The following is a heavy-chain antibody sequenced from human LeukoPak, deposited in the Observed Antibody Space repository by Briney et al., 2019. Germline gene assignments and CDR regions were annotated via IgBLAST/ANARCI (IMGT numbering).Heavy chain of an antibody. CDR2: ISSSSSYI. V-gene: IGHV3-21*01. CDR3: ARENDFWSGYYTPDDAFDI. J-gene: IGHJ3*02. Sequence: PGGSLRLSCAASGFTFSSYSMNWVRQAPGKGLEWVSSISSSSSYIYYADSVKGRFTISRDNAKNSLYLQMNSLRAEDTAVYYCARENDFWSGYYTPDDAFDIWGKGTMVTVSS. D-gene: IGHD3-3*01. CDR1: GFTFSSYS.